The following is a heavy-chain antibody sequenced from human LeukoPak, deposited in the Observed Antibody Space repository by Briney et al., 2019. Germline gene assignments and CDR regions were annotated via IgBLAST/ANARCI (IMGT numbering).Heavy chain of an antibody. V-gene: IGHV4-4*07. D-gene: IGHD3-3*01. CDR1: GGSISSYY. J-gene: IGHJ4*02. CDR2: IYTSGST. CDR3: ARDTTIFGVVIPFDY. Sequence: SETLSLTCTVSGGSISSYYWSWIRQPAGKGLEWIGRIYTSGSTNYNPSLKSRVTMSVDTSKNQFSLKLSSVTAADTAVYYCARDTTIFGVVIPFDYGGQGTLVTVSS.